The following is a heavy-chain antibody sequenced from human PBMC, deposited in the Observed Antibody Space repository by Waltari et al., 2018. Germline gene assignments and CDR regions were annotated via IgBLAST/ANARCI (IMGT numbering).Heavy chain of an antibody. CDR1: GGTFSSYA. D-gene: IGHD2-21*01. Sequence: QVQLVQSGAEVKKPGSSVKVSCKASGGTFSSYAISWVRQAPGQGLEWMGGIIPIFGTANYAKKFQGRVTITADKSTSTAYMELSSLRSEDTAVYYCARARLIVVVIAILGAFDIWGQGTMVTVSS. CDR2: IIPIFGTA. V-gene: IGHV1-69*14. J-gene: IGHJ3*02. CDR3: ARARLIVVVIAILGAFDI.